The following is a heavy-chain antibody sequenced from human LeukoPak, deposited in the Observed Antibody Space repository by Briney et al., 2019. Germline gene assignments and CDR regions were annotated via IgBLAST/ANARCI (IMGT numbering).Heavy chain of an antibody. D-gene: IGHD5-12*01. V-gene: IGHV3-23*01. Sequence: GGSLRLSCAASGFTFTTNAMSWVRQAPGKGLEWVSAISGRTGGTYYADSVKGRFTISRDNSKSTLYLQMDSLRAEDTAVYYCAKCGNSGCHLIDYWGQGTLVTVST. CDR2: ISGRTGGT. CDR1: GFTFTTNA. CDR3: AKCGNSGCHLIDY. J-gene: IGHJ4*02.